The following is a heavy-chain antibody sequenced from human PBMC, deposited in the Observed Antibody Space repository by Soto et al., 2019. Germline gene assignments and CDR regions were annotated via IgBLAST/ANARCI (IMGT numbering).Heavy chain of an antibody. CDR2: IRSKAYGGTT. J-gene: IGHJ4*02. Sequence: GSLRLSCTASGFTFGDYAMSWFRQAPGKGLEWVGFIRSKAYGGTTEYAASVKGRFTISRDDSKSIAYLQMNSLKTEDTAVYYCTRVTKGIVVVPAATFDYWGQGTLVTVSS. CDR3: TRVTKGIVVVPAATFDY. D-gene: IGHD2-2*01. CDR1: GFTFGDYA. V-gene: IGHV3-49*03.